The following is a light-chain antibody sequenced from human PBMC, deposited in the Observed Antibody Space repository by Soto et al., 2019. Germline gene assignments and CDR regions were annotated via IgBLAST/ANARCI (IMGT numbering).Light chain of an antibody. J-gene: IGKJ1*01. Sequence: EIVMTQSPATLSVSPGERATLSCRASQSVSSNLAWYQQKPGQAPRLLIYGASTRATGIPARFSRSGSGTKYTLTISSLQSEAFAVYYCQQYNNWPPATFGQGTQVEIK. CDR1: QSVSSN. CDR2: GAS. V-gene: IGKV3-15*01. CDR3: QQYNNWPPAT.